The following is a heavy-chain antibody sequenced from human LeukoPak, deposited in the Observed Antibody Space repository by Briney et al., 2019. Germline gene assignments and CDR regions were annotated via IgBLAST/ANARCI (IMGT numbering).Heavy chain of an antibody. J-gene: IGHJ6*04. CDR1: GFTFSSYA. CDR3: ATSTLAVAGVRYYYYVMDV. Sequence: GGSLSLSCAASGFTFSSYAMHWVRQAPGKGLEWVAVISYDGSNKYYADSVKGRFTISRDNSKNTLYLQMNSLRAEETAVYYCATSTLAVAGVRYYYYVMDVWGKGTTVTVSS. V-gene: IGHV3-30*04. CDR2: ISYDGSNK. D-gene: IGHD6-19*01.